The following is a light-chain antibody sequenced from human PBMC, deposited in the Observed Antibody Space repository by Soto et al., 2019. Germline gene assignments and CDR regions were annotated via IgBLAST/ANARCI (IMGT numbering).Light chain of an antibody. Sequence: EIVLTQSPATLSLSPGERATLSCRASQSVSSYLAWYQQKPGQAPRLLIYDASNRATGIPARFSGSGSGTDFTLTIIILEPEDFAVYYCQQRSNWLTFGGGTKVEIK. CDR3: QQRSNWLT. J-gene: IGKJ4*01. CDR2: DAS. CDR1: QSVSSY. V-gene: IGKV3-11*01.